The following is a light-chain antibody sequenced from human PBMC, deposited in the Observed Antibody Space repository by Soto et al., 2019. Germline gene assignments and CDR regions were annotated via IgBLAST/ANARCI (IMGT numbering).Light chain of an antibody. V-gene: IGLV2-8*01. CDR1: SSDVGGYDY. CDR2: EVT. Sequence: QSALTQPPSASGSPGQSVTISCTGTSSDVGGYDYVSWYQQHPGKAPKLMIYEVTIRPSGVSDRFSGSKSGNTASLTVSGLQAEDEADYYCSSYTGGNPADVLGNATKLTV. CDR3: SSYTGGNPADV. J-gene: IGLJ1*01.